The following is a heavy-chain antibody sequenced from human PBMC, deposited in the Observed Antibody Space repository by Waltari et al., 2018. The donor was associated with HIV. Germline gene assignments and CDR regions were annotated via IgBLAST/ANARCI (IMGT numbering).Heavy chain of an antibody. Sequence: QVQLVQSGAEVKKPGASVKVSSKASGYTFTGYYIHWVRPAPGQGLEWMGRINPISGGTDYAQKFQGRVTMTRDTSISTAYMELRRLRSDDTAVYFCTRIPKVGVYFDYWGQGTLVTVSS. CDR2: INPISGGT. V-gene: IGHV1-2*06. D-gene: IGHD2-8*01. CDR3: TRIPKVGVYFDY. J-gene: IGHJ4*02. CDR1: GYTFTGYY.